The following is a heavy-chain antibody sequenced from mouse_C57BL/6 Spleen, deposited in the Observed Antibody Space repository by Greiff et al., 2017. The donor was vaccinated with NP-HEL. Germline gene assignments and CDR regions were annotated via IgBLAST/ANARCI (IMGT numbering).Heavy chain of an antibody. V-gene: IGHV1-22*01. Sequence: SGPELVKPGASVKMSCKASGYTFTDYNMHWVKQSHGKSLEWIGYINPNNGGTSYNQKFKGKATLTVNKSSSTAYMELRSLTSEDSAVYYCARQYDYYYYAMDYWGQGTSVTVSS. J-gene: IGHJ4*01. CDR2: INPNNGGT. CDR1: GYTFTDYN. D-gene: IGHD2-4*01. CDR3: ARQYDYYYYAMDY.